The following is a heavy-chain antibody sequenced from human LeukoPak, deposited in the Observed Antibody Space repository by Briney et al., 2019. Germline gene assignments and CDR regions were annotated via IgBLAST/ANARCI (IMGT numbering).Heavy chain of an antibody. CDR3: ARGPYDILTGYYLNY. J-gene: IGHJ4*02. D-gene: IGHD3-9*01. CDR2: ISSSSSSSYI. CDR1: GFTFSSYS. V-gene: IGHV3-21*01. Sequence: GGSLRLSCAASGFTFSSYSMNWVRQAPGKGLEWVSSISSSSSSSYIYYADSVKGRFTISRDNAKNSLYLQMNSLRAEDTAVYYCARGPYDILTGYYLNYWGQGTLVTVSS.